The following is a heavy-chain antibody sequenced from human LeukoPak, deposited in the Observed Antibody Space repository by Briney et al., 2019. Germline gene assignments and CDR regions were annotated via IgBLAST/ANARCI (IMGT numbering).Heavy chain of an antibody. D-gene: IGHD3-22*01. J-gene: IGHJ4*02. V-gene: IGHV3-23*01. CDR2: ISCSGGST. CDR1: GFTFSSYA. Sequence: GGSLRLSCAASGFTFSSYAMSWVRQAPGKGLEWVSGISCSGGSTYYADSVKGRFTISRDNSKNTLYLQMASLRAEDTAVYYCAKDQVWIVVGSFDYWGQGTLVSVSS. CDR3: AKDQVWIVVGSFDY.